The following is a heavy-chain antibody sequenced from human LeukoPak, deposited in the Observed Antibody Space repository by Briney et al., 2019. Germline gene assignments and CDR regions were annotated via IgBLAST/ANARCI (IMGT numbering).Heavy chain of an antibody. D-gene: IGHD3-10*01. CDR2: IYTSGST. CDR3: ARGRYGSGSIAFNYYYMDV. Sequence: SETLSLTCTVSGGSISNYYWSWIRQPAGKGLEWIGRIYTSGSTNYNPSLKSRVTMSVDTSKNQFSLKLSSVTAADTAVYYCARGRYGSGSIAFNYYYMDVRGKGTTVTVSS. CDR1: GGSISNYY. J-gene: IGHJ6*03. V-gene: IGHV4-4*07.